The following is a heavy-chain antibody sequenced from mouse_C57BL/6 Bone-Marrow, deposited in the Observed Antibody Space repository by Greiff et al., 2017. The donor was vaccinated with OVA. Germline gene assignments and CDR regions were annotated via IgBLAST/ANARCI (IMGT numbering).Heavy chain of an antibody. CDR3: AYDYDSFDY. CDR2: INPSSGYT. V-gene: IGHV1-4*01. D-gene: IGHD2-4*01. Sequence: VQRVESGAELARPGASVKMSCKASGYTFTSYTMHWVKQRPGQGLEWIGYINPSSGYTKYNQKFKDKATLTADKSSSTAYMQLSSLTSEDSAVYYCAYDYDSFDYWGQGTTLTVSS. CDR1: GYTFTSYT. J-gene: IGHJ2*01.